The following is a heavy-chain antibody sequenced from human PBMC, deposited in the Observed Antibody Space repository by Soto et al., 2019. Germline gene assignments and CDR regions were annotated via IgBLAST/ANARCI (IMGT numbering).Heavy chain of an antibody. D-gene: IGHD3-22*01. CDR2: ISGSGGST. J-gene: IGHJ4*02. CDR1: GFTFSSYA. CDR3: AKGRSPYDSSGPTSLYYFDY. Sequence: GGSLRLSCAASGFTFSSYAMSWVRQAPGKGLEWVSAISGSGGSTYYADSVKGRFTISRDNSKNTLYLQMNSLRAEDTAVYYCAKGRSPYDSSGPTSLYYFDYWGQGTLVTVSS. V-gene: IGHV3-23*01.